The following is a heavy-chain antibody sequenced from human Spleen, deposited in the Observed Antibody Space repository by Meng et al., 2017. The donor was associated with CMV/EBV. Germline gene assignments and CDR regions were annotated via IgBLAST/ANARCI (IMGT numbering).Heavy chain of an antibody. V-gene: IGHV3-53*01. D-gene: IGHD2-15*01. Sequence: GESLKISCVASGITVNRDYISWVRQAPGKGLEWVSFITGAGSAYYADSVKGRFTISRDNSKNTLYLQMNSLRVEDTGIYYCAQNTIVVIPLARSYGMDVWGQGTTVTVSS. CDR3: AQNTIVVIPLARSYGMDV. CDR1: GITVNRDY. CDR2: ITGAGSA. J-gene: IGHJ6*02.